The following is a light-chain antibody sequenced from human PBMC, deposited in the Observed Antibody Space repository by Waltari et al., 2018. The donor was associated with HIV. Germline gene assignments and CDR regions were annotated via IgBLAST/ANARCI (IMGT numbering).Light chain of an antibody. CDR3: GTWDDNLGAGV. V-gene: IGLV1-51*01. CDR1: FSNIGIYY. J-gene: IGLJ2*01. Sequence: HSVLTQPPSMPPAPGQKVTIPCSGTFSNIGIYYLSWFRQFPGTAPKLLIYGNNKRASGIPDRFSGTKSGTSATLVITGLQTGDEADYYCGTWDDNLGAGVFGGGTKVTVL. CDR2: GNN.